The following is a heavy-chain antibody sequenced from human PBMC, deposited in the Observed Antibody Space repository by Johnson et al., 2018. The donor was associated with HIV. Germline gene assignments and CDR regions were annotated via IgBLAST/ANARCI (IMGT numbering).Heavy chain of an antibody. V-gene: IGHV3-9*02. CDR1: GFTSSYYD. D-gene: IGHD3-10*01. Sequence: QLVESWGGLVQPGGSLRLSCAASGFTSSYYDMHWVRQGPGKGLQWVSGIGWHSGSIDYADSVKGRFTISRDNAKNSLYLQMNSLRAEDTALYYCTKAHYGSGEYVIWGQGTMVTVSS. J-gene: IGHJ3*02. CDR2: IGWHSGSI. CDR3: TKAHYGSGEYVI.